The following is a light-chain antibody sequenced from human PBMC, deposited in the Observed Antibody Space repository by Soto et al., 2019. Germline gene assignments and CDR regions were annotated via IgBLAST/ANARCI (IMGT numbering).Light chain of an antibody. CDR1: QRLASN. CDR2: GAS. Sequence: EIVLPQSPATLAVSPVEIVTLSCRASQRLASNLAWYQQKPGQAPRLLIYGASSRATGIPDRFSGSGSGTDFTLTISRLEPEDFAVYYCQQHGSSPITFGQGTKVDIK. CDR3: QQHGSSPIT. J-gene: IGKJ1*01. V-gene: IGKV3-20*01.